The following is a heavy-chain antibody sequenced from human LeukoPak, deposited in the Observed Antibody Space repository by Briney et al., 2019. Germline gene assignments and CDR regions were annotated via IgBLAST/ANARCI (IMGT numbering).Heavy chain of an antibody. J-gene: IGHJ4*02. V-gene: IGHV3-30*18. Sequence: PGGSLRLSCAASGFTFSSYGMHWVRQAPGKGLEWVAVISYDGSNKYYADSVKGRFTISRDNSKNTLYLQMNSLRAEDTAVYYCAKDPWGYCSGGSRFFFDYWGQGTLVTVSS. CDR1: GFTFSSYG. D-gene: IGHD2-15*01. CDR2: ISYDGSNK. CDR3: AKDPWGYCSGGSRFFFDY.